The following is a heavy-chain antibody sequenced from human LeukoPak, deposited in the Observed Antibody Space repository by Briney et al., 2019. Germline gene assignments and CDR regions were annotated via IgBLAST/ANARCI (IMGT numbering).Heavy chain of an antibody. D-gene: IGHD3-10*01. Sequence: ASVKVSCKASGGTFSSYGISWVRQAPGQGLEWMGWISAYNGNTNYAQKLQGRVTITTDTSTSTAYMDLRSLRSDDTAVYYCARDRDTMVRGVFDIWGQGTMVTVSA. CDR2: ISAYNGNT. V-gene: IGHV1-18*01. CDR3: ARDRDTMVRGVFDI. J-gene: IGHJ3*02. CDR1: GGTFSSYG.